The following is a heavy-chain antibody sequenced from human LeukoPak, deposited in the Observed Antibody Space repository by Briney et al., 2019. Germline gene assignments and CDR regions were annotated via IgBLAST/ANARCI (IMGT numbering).Heavy chain of an antibody. CDR2: IYYSGST. J-gene: IGHJ4*02. CDR3: AGAYGTTDYFDY. Sequence: SETLSLTCTVSGGSISSHYWSWIRQPPGKGLEWIGYIYYSGSTNYNPSLKSRVTISVGTSKNQFSLKLSSVTAADTAVYYCAGAYGTTDYFDYWGQGTLVTVSS. CDR1: GGSISSHY. D-gene: IGHD1-1*01. V-gene: IGHV4-59*11.